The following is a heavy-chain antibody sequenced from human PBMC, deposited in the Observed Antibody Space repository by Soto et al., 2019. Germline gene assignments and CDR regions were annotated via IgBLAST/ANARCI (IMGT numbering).Heavy chain of an antibody. CDR1: GYTFTSYG. CDR3: ARGRGGVLVTIIGF. Sequence: QVQLVQSGAEVKKPGASVKVSCQASGYTFTSYGISWVRQAPGQGLEWLGRISAYNGNTNYAQKLQGRVTMTTDTPTSTAYMELRSLRSADTAVYYCARGRGGVLVTIIGFWGQGTLVTVSS. D-gene: IGHD3-16*02. J-gene: IGHJ4*02. CDR2: ISAYNGNT. V-gene: IGHV1-18*04.